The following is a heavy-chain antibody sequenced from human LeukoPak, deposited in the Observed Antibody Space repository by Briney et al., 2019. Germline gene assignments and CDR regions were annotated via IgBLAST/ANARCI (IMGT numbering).Heavy chain of an antibody. J-gene: IGHJ3*02. V-gene: IGHV3-48*04. D-gene: IGHD3-3*01. CDR1: GFTFSRYS. CDR2: ISSSSSTI. Sequence: GGSLRLSCAASGFTFSRYSMNWVRQAPGKGLEWVSYISSSSSTIYYADSVKGRFTISRDNAKNSLYLQMNSLRAEDTAVYYCARDYPLYYDFWSGHSGYAFDIWGQGTMVTVPS. CDR3: ARDYPLYYDFWSGHSGYAFDI.